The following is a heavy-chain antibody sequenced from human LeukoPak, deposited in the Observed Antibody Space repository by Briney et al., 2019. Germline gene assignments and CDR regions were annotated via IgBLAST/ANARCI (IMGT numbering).Heavy chain of an antibody. CDR2: IYYSGST. CDR1: GGSISSSSYY. Sequence: PPETLSLTCTVSGGSISSSSYYWGWIRQPPGKGLEWIGSIYYSGSTYYNPSLKSRVTISVDTSKNQFSLKLSSVTAADTAVYYCARHYYGSGSYYRYYYYYMDVWGKGTTVTISS. D-gene: IGHD3-10*01. J-gene: IGHJ6*03. V-gene: IGHV4-39*01. CDR3: ARHYYGSGSYYRYYYYYMDV.